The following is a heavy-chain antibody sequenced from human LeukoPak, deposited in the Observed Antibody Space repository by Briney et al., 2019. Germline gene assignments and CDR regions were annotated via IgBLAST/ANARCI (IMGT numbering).Heavy chain of an antibody. CDR2: INPSGGST. D-gene: IGHD2-2*02. CDR1: GYTFTSYY. CDR3: ARDCRGSTSCYMAAFDI. V-gene: IGHV1-46*01. Sequence: VASVKVSCKASGYTFTSYYMHWVRQAPGQGLEWMGIINPSGGSTSYAQKLQGRVTMTRDTSTSTVYMELSSLRSEDTAVYYCARDCRGSTSCYMAAFDIWGQGTMVTVSS. J-gene: IGHJ3*02.